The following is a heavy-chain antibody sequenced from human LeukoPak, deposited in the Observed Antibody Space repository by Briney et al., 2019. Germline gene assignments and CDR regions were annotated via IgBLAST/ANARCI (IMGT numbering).Heavy chain of an antibody. V-gene: IGHV3-66*02. CDR1: GFTVSSNY. CDR3: ARGADRGIAARPLDY. Sequence: PGGSLRLSCAASGFTVSSNYMSWVRQAPGKGLEWVSVIYSGGSTYYADSAKGRFTISRDNSKNTLYLQMNSLRAEDTAVYYCARGADRGIAARPLDYWGQGTLVTVSS. D-gene: IGHD6-6*01. J-gene: IGHJ4*02. CDR2: IYSGGST.